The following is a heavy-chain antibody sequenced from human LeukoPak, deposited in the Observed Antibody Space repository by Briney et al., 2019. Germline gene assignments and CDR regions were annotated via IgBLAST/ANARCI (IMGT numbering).Heavy chain of an antibody. J-gene: IGHJ4*02. CDR1: GGSISSSSYY. Sequence: NTSETLSLTCTVSGGSISSSSYYWGWIRQPPGKGLEWIGSIYYSGSTYYNPSLKSRVTISVDTSKNQFSLKLSSVTAADTAVYYCARLSWSGSSLFDYWGQGTLVTVSS. V-gene: IGHV4-39*01. D-gene: IGHD3-3*01. CDR2: IYYSGST. CDR3: ARLSWSGSSLFDY.